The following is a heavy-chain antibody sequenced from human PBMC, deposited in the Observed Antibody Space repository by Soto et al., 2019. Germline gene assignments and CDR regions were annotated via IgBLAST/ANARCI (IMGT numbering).Heavy chain of an antibody. CDR1: GYILTAFA. V-gene: IGHV1-3*04. D-gene: IGHD3-22*01. CDR3: ATDPFYDSSGYYSLYFDH. CDR2: VNTVTGNR. Sequence: QVQLLQSGVEVTKPGASVKISCKASGYILTAFAMHWVRQAPGQRLEWLGWVNTVTGNRKYSQQFQDRVTITRDTSANTFYMELSSLISEDTGVYYCATDPFYDSSGYYSLYFDHWGPGSPVTVSS. J-gene: IGHJ4*02.